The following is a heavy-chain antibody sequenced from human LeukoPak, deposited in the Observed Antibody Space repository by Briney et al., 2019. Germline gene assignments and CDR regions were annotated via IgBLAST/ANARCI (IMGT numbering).Heavy chain of an antibody. V-gene: IGHV3-23*01. Sequence: PGGSLRLSCAASGFTFNSFAMNWVRQAPGKGLEWVSSISGSDGSSHYADFVKGRFTISRDNSKNTLHLQMSSLRAEDTAVYYCAKSLGVGGYTRYKGFDQWAQGTPVTVSS. CDR2: ISGSDGSS. CDR1: GFTFNSFA. CDR3: AKSLGVGGYTRYKGFDQ. J-gene: IGHJ4*02. D-gene: IGHD3-16*02.